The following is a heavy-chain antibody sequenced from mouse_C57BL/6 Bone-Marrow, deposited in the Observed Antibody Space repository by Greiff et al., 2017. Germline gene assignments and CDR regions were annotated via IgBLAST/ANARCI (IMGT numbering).Heavy chain of an antibody. CDR3: ARGRDYSNYEAMDY. D-gene: IGHD2-5*01. V-gene: IGHV1-9*01. CDR2: ILPGSGST. CDR1: GYTFTGYW. Sequence: QVQLQQSGAELMKPGASVKLSCKATGYTFTGYWIEWVKQRPGHGLEWIGEILPGSGSTNYNEKLKGKATFTEETSSNTAYMQLSSLTTEDSAIDYCARGRDYSNYEAMDYWGQGTSVTVSS. J-gene: IGHJ4*01.